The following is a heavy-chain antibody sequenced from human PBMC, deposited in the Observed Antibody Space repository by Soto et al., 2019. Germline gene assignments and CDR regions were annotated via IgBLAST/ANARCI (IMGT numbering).Heavy chain of an antibody. Sequence: QVQLVESGGGVVQPGRSLRLSCAASGFTFSSYGMHWVRQAPGKGLERVAVISYDGSNEYYADSVKGRFTISRDNSKNTRYLQMNSLRAEDTAVYYCATDSEWELLAYYFDYWGQGTLVTVSS. D-gene: IGHD1-26*01. J-gene: IGHJ4*02. CDR1: GFTFSSYG. CDR2: ISYDGSNE. V-gene: IGHV3-30*03. CDR3: ATDSEWELLAYYFDY.